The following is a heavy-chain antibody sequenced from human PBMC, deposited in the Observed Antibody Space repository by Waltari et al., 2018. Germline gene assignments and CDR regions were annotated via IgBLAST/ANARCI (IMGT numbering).Heavy chain of an antibody. CDR2: IKGDGSET. J-gene: IGHJ4*02. Sequence: EVHLVESGGGLVQPGGSLRLSCAASGFTFRNYWMSWIRQTPGKGLEWVAHIKGDGSETYYVDSVKGRFTISRDNDRNSLYLQMTSLRAEDTAVFYCTGWMGTIHNDWGQGTLVTVSS. V-gene: IGHV3-7*03. D-gene: IGHD3-3*01. CDR3: TGWMGTIHND. CDR1: GFTFRNYW.